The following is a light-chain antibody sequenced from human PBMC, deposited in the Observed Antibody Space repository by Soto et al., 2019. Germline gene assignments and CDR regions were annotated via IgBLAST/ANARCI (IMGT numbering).Light chain of an antibody. V-gene: IGKV3-20*01. CDR1: QSVSNNY. Sequence: IVLTQSPGTLSLSPWERATLSCRASQSVSNNYLAWYQQKPGQAPRRLIYGASSRATGIPDRFSGSGSGTDFTLTISRLEPEDFAVYYCQQYSTSPTFGEGTRLEIK. CDR2: GAS. J-gene: IGKJ5*01. CDR3: QQYSTSPT.